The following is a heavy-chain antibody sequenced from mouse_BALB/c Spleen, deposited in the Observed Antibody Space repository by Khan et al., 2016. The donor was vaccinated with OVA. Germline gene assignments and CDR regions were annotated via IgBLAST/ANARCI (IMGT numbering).Heavy chain of an antibody. Sequence: VQLQQSGPSLVKPSQTLSLTCSVTGDSITSGYWCWIRKFPGNKLEYMGYILYSGSTYYNPSLNSRISITRHTSQTQYYLQLNSVTTEYTATYYCARSNYRYTFAYWGQGTLVTVSA. CDR2: ILYSGST. V-gene: IGHV3-8*02. CDR3: ARSNYRYTFAY. CDR1: GDSITSGY. J-gene: IGHJ3*01. D-gene: IGHD2-14*01.